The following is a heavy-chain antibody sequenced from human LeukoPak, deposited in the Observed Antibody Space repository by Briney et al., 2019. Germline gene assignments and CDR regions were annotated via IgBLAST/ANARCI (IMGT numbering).Heavy chain of an antibody. V-gene: IGHV4-34*01. CDR1: GGSFTGSY. J-gene: IGHJ3*02. D-gene: IGHD3-22*01. Sequence: PSQTLSLTCAVYGGSFTGSYSSWISQPPGKWLEWIGEINHSGSTTYTPSLKSLVSISVDTSKNQSSLKLSSVTAADTAVYYCARILPQTYDSSAYYYFGMGTFDIWGQGTMVTVSS. CDR3: ARILPQTYDSSAYYYFGMGTFDI. CDR2: INHSGST.